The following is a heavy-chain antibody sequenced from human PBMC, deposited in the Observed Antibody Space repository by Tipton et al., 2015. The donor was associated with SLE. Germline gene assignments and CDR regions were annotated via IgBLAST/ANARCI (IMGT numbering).Heavy chain of an antibody. CDR2: INTDGSST. J-gene: IGHJ4*02. D-gene: IGHD6-6*01. CDR1: GFTFSNYW. CDR3: AISPGAREYVETIGF. V-gene: IGHV3-23*03. Sequence: GSLRLSCAASGFTFSNYWMHWVHQDLGKGLEWVSLINTDGSSTYYADSVKGRFTISRDNSRNTLYLQVNSLRAVDTAVYYCAISPGAREYVETIGFWGPGTLVAVSS.